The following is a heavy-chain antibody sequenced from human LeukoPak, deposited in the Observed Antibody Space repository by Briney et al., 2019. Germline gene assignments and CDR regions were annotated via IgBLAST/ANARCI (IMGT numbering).Heavy chain of an antibody. Sequence: SQTLPLTCTVSGGSISSYYWSWIRQPPGKGLEWIGYIYYSGSTNYKSSLKSRVTIPVDTSKNQFSLKLSSVTAADTAVYSCARRERRHWFDPWGQGPLVTVSS. J-gene: IGHJ5*02. CDR3: ARRERRHWFDP. V-gene: IGHV4-59*01. CDR2: IYYSGST. D-gene: IGHD1-1*01. CDR1: GGSISSYY.